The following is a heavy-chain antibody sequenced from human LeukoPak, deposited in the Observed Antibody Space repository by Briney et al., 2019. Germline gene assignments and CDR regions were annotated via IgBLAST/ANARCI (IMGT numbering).Heavy chain of an antibody. Sequence: GGSLRLSCAASGLIFRSYWMHWVRQAPGKGLVWVSTINSDGSSTTYADSVKGRFTISRDNAKNTLYLQMNSLRVEDTVVYYCARGPPWYFDLWGRGTLVTVPS. CDR3: ARGPPWYFDL. J-gene: IGHJ2*01. D-gene: IGHD6-25*01. V-gene: IGHV3-74*01. CDR1: GLIFRSYW. CDR2: INSDGSST.